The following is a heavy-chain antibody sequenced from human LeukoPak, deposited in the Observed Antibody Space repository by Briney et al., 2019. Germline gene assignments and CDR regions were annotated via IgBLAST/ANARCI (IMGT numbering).Heavy chain of an antibody. Sequence: SETLSLTCSVSGASISRYYWNWIRQPPGKGLEWIGYIYYSGSTNYNPSLKSRVTISVDTSKNQFSLKLSSVTAADTAVYYCARVGGPDYYDSSSAFDIWGQGTMVTVSS. CDR1: GASISRYY. D-gene: IGHD3-22*01. J-gene: IGHJ3*02. CDR3: ARVGGPDYYDSSSAFDI. CDR2: IYYSGST. V-gene: IGHV4-59*01.